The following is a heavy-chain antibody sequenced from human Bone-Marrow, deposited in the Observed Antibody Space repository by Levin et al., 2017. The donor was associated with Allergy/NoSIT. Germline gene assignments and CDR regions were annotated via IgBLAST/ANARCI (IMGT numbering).Heavy chain of an antibody. CDR1: GFTFSSYS. CDR3: ARENGPKLLWFGDYYYYGMDV. CDR2: ISSSSSYI. D-gene: IGHD3-10*01. V-gene: IGHV3-21*01. Sequence: TGGSLRLSCAASGFTFSSYSMNWVRQAPGKGLEWVSSISSSSSYIYYADSVKGRFTISRDNAKNSLYLQMNSLRAEDTAVYYCARENGPKLLWFGDYYYYGMDVWGQGTTVTVSS. J-gene: IGHJ6*02.